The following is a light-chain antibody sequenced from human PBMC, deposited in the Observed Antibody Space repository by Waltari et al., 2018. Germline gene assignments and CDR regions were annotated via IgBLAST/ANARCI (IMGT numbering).Light chain of an antibody. CDR1: SLSKHF. J-gene: IGLJ2*01. CDR2: TDT. Sequence: SAEVTLPPSVSVSTGQTARITCSGDSLSKHFVYWYQQKSGQAPVLVIFTDTERSSGIPERFSGSTSGTIVTLTINGVQAQDEADYYCQTADLGGDVVFGGGTRLTVL. V-gene: IGLV3-25*03. CDR3: QTADLGGDVV.